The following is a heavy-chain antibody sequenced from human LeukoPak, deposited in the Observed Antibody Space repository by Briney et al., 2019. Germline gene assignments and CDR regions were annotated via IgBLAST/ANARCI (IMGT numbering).Heavy chain of an antibody. CDR2: IYYSGST. CDR3: ARGLYYYGSGSYYNGPTTYYYYGMDV. Sequence: SETLSLTCTVSGGSVSSGSYYWSWIRQPPGKGLEWIGYIYYSGSTNYNPSLKSRVTISADTSKNQFSLKLSSVTAADTAVYYCARGLYYYGSGSYYNGPTTYYYYGMDVWGKGTTVTVSS. D-gene: IGHD3-10*01. V-gene: IGHV4-61*01. CDR1: GGSVSSGSYY. J-gene: IGHJ6*04.